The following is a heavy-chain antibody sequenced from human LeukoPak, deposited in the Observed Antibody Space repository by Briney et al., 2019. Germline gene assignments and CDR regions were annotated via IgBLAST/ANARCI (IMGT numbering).Heavy chain of an antibody. Sequence: GASVKVSCKASGYTFTGYYMHWVRQAPGQGLEWMGWINPNSGGTNYAQKFQGRVTMTRDTSISTAYMELSRLRSDDTAVYYCARGDIVVVPAAPEAYWGQGTLVTVSS. D-gene: IGHD2-2*01. CDR1: GYTFTGYY. CDR3: ARGDIVVVPAAPEAY. CDR2: INPNSGGT. J-gene: IGHJ4*02. V-gene: IGHV1-2*02.